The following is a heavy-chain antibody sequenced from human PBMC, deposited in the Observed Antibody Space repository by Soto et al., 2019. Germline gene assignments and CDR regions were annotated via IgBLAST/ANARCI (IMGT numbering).Heavy chain of an antibody. Sequence: QVQLVQSGAEEKKPGASVKVSCKASGYTFTTYAMHWVRQAPGQRLEWMGWVGGDNGNTRYSQKFQGRVTMTRDTSESTASMELSSLGSEDTAEYYCVAVDYGDYWGQGTQVSVSS. CDR2: VGGDNGNT. CDR3: VAVDYGDY. CDR1: GYTFTTYA. D-gene: IGHD6-19*01. V-gene: IGHV1-3*05. J-gene: IGHJ4*02.